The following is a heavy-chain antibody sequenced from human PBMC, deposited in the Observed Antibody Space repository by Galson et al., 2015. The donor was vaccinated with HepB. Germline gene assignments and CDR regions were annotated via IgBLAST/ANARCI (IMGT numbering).Heavy chain of an antibody. CDR1: GFTFSSYW. D-gene: IGHD6-13*01. CDR2: IKQDGSEK. Sequence: SLRLSCAASGFTFSSYWMSWVRQAPGKGLEWVANIKQDGSEKYYVDSVKGRFTISRDNSKNTLYLQMNSLRAEDTAVYYCAKARIAAAGYFDYWGQGTLVTVSS. V-gene: IGHV3-7*03. CDR3: AKARIAAAGYFDY. J-gene: IGHJ4*02.